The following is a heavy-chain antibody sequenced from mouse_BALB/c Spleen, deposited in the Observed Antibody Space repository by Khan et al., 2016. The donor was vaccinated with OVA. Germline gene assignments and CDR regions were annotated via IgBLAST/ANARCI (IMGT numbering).Heavy chain of an antibody. CDR3: ARRDYVGSSSFAY. J-gene: IGHJ3*01. CDR2: INPYNDGT. CDR1: GYTFTSYV. Sequence: EVQLQQSGPELVKPGASVKMSCKASGYTFTSYVMHWVKQKPGQGLEWIGYINPYNDGTKYNEKFKGKATLTSDKSSSTAYMELSSLNSEDSAVYDCARRDYVGSSSFAYWGQGTLVTVSA. D-gene: IGHD1-1*01. V-gene: IGHV1S136*01.